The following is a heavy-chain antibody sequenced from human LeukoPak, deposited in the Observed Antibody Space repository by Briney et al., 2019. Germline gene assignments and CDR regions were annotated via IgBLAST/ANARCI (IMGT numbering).Heavy chain of an antibody. V-gene: IGHV4-4*07. CDR1: GGSISSYY. CDR3: ARGELDSSGWLRFGY. Sequence: SETLSLTCTVSGGSISSYYWSWIRQPAGKELEWIGRISSSGSTNCNPFLKSRVTMSVDTSKNQFSLKLSSVTAADTVIYYCARGELDSSGWLRFGYWGQGTLVTVSS. J-gene: IGHJ4*02. D-gene: IGHD6-19*01. CDR2: ISSSGST.